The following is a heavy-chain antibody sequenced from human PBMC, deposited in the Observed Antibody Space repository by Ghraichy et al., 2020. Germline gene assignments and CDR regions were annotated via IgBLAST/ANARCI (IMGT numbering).Heavy chain of an antibody. CDR1: GFTVSSNF. V-gene: IGHV3-53*01. CDR2: LYSDGST. Sequence: GSLRLSCAASGFTVSSNFMSWVRQAPGKGLEWVSTLYSDGSTYYGDSAKGRFTISRDTSKNTLYLQMNSLRAEDTAVYYCARGHCSGGSCSRYFFDSWGQGTLVTVSS. D-gene: IGHD2-15*01. J-gene: IGHJ4*02. CDR3: ARGHCSGGSCSRYFFDS.